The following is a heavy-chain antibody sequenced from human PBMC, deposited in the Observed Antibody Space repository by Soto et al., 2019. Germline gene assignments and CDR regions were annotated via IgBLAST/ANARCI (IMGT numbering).Heavy chain of an antibody. V-gene: IGHV1-2*02. CDR3: ARRQLPGPGSAFDL. CDR1: GYTFTGYY. D-gene: IGHD1-1*01. J-gene: IGHJ3*01. Sequence: GASVKVSCKASGYTFTGYYLHWVRQVPGQGLEWVGWINLNSGGAIYAQKFQGRVTMTRDTSISTAYLELSSLRSDDTAMYYCARRQLPGPGSAFDLWGHGTMVTVS. CDR2: INLNSGGA.